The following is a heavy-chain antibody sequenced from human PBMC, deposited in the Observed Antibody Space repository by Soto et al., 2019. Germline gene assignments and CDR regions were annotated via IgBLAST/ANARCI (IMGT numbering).Heavy chain of an antibody. CDR1: GGTFGDYS. D-gene: IGHD2-15*01. V-gene: IGHV1-69*02. CDR3: ARGYCSGGTCDKAFDM. CDR2: IIPILGIV. Sequence: QVQLVQSGAEVKKPGSSVKVSCKTSGGTFGDYSISWVRQAPGQGLEWMGRIIPILGIVNNAQNLQGRVTITADKSTRTASMELSSLRSEDTAVYYCARGYCSGGTCDKAFDMWGQGTMVTVSS. J-gene: IGHJ3*02.